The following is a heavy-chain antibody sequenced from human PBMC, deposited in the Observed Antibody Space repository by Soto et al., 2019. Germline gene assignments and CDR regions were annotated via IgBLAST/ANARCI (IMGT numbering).Heavy chain of an antibody. J-gene: IGHJ4*02. Sequence: GGSLRLSCAASGFTFSSYAMHWVRQAPGKGLEWVAVISYDGSNKYYADSVKGRFTISRDNSKNTLYLQMNSLRAEDTAVYYCERDLVAAAGTEFDHWGQGTLVTVSS. CDR2: ISYDGSNK. D-gene: IGHD6-13*01. CDR3: ERDLVAAAGTEFDH. CDR1: GFTFSSYA. V-gene: IGHV3-30-3*01.